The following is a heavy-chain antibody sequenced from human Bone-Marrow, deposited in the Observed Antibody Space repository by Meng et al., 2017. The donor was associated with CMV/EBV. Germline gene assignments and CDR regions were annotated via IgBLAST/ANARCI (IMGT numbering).Heavy chain of an antibody. V-gene: IGHV1-69*05. D-gene: IGHD3-3*01. Sequence: SVKVSCKASGGTFSSYAISWVRQAPGQGLEWMGGIIPIFGTANYAQKFQGRVTITTDESTSTAYMELSSLRSEDTAVYYCARSPYDFWSGQIRYYGMDVWGQGTTVTVSS. CDR1: GGTFSSYA. CDR2: IIPIFGTA. J-gene: IGHJ6*01. CDR3: ARSPYDFWSGQIRYYGMDV.